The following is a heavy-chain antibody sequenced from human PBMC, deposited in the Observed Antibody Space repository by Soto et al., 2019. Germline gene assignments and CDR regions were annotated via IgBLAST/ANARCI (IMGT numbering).Heavy chain of an antibody. V-gene: IGHV1-69*13. CDR1: GGTFSSYA. CDR2: IITIFGTA. Sequence: SVKVSCKASGGTFSSYAISWVRQAPGQGLEWMGGIITIFGTANYAQKFQGRVTITADESTSTAYMELSSLRSEDKAVYYCARAPDLRSSGTYGMDVWGQGTTVTVSS. CDR3: ARAPDLRSSGTYGMDV. D-gene: IGHD3-22*01. J-gene: IGHJ6*02.